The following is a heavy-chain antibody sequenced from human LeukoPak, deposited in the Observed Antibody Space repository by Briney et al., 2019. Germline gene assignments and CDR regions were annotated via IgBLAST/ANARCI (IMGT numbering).Heavy chain of an antibody. CDR3: ARDLRGFIGY. Sequence: GGSLRLSCAASGFTVSSSYMTWVRQAPGKGLEWVSVIYTGGSTYYADSVKGRFTISRDNSKNTLYLQMNSLRAEDTAVYYCARDLRGFIGYWGQGTLVTVSS. V-gene: IGHV3-53*01. CDR2: IYTGGST. D-gene: IGHD5-12*01. J-gene: IGHJ4*02. CDR1: GFTVSSSY.